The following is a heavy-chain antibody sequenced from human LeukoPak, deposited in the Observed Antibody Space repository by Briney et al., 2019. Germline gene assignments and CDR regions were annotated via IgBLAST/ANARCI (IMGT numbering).Heavy chain of an antibody. Sequence: SGKVSCKASGLTFTSSAMQWVRQASGQRLEWIGWIVVGSGNTNYAQKFQERVTITRDMSTSTAYLELSSLRSEDTAVYYCAADVNGGSYFHYYYMDVWGKGTTVTVSS. V-gene: IGHV1-58*02. CDR2: IVVGSGNT. D-gene: IGHD1-26*01. J-gene: IGHJ6*03. CDR3: AADVNGGSYFHYYYMDV. CDR1: GLTFTSSA.